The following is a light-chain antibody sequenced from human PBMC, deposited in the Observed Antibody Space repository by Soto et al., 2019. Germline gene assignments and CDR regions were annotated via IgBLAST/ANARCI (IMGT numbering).Light chain of an antibody. J-gene: IGLJ2*01. Sequence: QSALTQPASVSGSPGQSITISCTGTSSDVGSYNLVSWYQQHPGKAPKVMIYEGSKRPSGVSNRFAGYKSGNTASLTISGLQAEDEADYYCCSYAGSTTDVVFGGGTELTVL. CDR1: SSDVGSYNL. CDR3: CSYAGSTTDVV. V-gene: IGLV2-23*01. CDR2: EGS.